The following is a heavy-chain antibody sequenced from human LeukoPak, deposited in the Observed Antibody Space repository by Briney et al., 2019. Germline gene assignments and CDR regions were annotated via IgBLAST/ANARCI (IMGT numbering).Heavy chain of an antibody. CDR1: GYTFTSFG. CDR2: ISAYNGNT. Sequence: GASVKVSCKASGYTFTSFGISWVRQAPGQGLEWMGWISAYNGNTNYAHKLQGRVTMTTDTSTNTAYMELRSLRSDDTAVYYCAKYYYDSSGYYSFDYWGQGTLVTVSS. D-gene: IGHD3-22*01. J-gene: IGHJ4*02. V-gene: IGHV1-18*01. CDR3: AKYYYDSSGYYSFDY.